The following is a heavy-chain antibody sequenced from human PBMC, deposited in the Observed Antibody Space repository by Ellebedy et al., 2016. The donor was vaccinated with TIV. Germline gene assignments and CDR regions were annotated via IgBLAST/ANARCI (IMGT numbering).Heavy chain of an antibody. J-gene: IGHJ4*02. V-gene: IGHV3-7*01. Sequence: GGSLRLSCAASGFTFSRCWMSWARQAPGKGLEWVANIKEDGSVRDYVDSVKGRFTISRDNAKNSLYLQMSSLRAEDTAVYYCSKSLDFWGQGALVTVSS. CDR1: GFTFSRCW. CDR3: SKSLDF. CDR2: IKEDGSVR.